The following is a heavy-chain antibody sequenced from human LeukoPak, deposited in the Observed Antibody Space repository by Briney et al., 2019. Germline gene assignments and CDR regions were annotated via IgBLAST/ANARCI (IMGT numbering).Heavy chain of an antibody. V-gene: IGHV3-11*06. CDR1: GFTFSDYD. CDR3: ARDNSGGSRGWFDP. CDR2: ISSSSYT. Sequence: GGSLRLSCAASGFTFSDYDMSWIRQAPGKGLEWVSYISSSSYTNYANSVKGRFTISRDNAKTSLYLQMNSLRAEDTAVYYCARDNSGGSRGWFDPWGQGTLVTVSS. J-gene: IGHJ5*02. D-gene: IGHD6-19*01.